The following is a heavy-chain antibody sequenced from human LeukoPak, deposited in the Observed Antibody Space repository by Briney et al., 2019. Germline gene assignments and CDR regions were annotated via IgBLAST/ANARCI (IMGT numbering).Heavy chain of an antibody. D-gene: IGHD5-24*01. Sequence: KASETLSLTCTVSGGSITTYFWSWIRQPPGKGLEWIGYIYYIGSTNYNPSLKSRVTISVDTSKNQFSLKLSSVTAADTAVYYCASVRRDGYPFDYWGQGTLVTVSS. CDR3: ASVRRDGYPFDY. CDR1: GGSITTYF. J-gene: IGHJ4*02. CDR2: IYYIGST. V-gene: IGHV4-59*01.